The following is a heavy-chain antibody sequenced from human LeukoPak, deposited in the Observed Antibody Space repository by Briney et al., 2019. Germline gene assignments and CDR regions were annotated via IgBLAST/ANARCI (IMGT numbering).Heavy chain of an antibody. J-gene: IGHJ4*02. V-gene: IGHV1-2*02. Sequence: ASVKVSCKASGYTFSGHFRRWVRQASGQGLEWMGWINPNSGVTSYAQKFQGRVAVTRDTSIDTASLELSMLRSADTAVYYCARGGRPTATIAAHPWGQGTLVTVSS. D-gene: IGHD6-6*01. CDR3: ARGGRPTATIAAHP. CDR1: GYTFSGHF. CDR2: INPNSGVT.